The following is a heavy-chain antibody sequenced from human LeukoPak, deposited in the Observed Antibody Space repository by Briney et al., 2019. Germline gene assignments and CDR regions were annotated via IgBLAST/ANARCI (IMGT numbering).Heavy chain of an antibody. Sequence: GGSLRLSCAASGFTFDDYGMSWVRQAPGKGLEWVSGINWNGGSTGYADSVKGRFTMSRDNAKNSLYLQMNSLRVEDTAIYYCARDAGGRTQREGWFDPWGQGTLVTVSS. D-gene: IGHD1-1*01. CDR2: INWNGGST. J-gene: IGHJ5*02. CDR3: ARDAGGRTQREGWFDP. CDR1: GFTFDDYG. V-gene: IGHV3-20*04.